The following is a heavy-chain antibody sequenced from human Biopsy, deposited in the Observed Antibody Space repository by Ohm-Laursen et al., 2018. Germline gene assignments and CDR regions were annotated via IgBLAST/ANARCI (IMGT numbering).Heavy chain of an antibody. CDR1: GFIFSDYY. CDR3: ARSVGIMAAPIDY. D-gene: IGHD3-16*01. CDR2: INSVGTI. V-gene: IGHV3-11*01. J-gene: IGHJ4*02. Sequence: SLRLSCTAFGFIFSDYYMSWIRQAPGKGLEWVSNINSVGTIYYADSVRGRFTISRDNAKNPLYLQMNSLRVEDTAVYYCARSVGIMAAPIDYWGQGTLVTVSS.